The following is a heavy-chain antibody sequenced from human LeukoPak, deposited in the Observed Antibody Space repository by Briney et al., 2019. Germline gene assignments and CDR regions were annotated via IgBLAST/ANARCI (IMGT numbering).Heavy chain of an antibody. D-gene: IGHD2-2*01. CDR2: MNPNSGNT. CDR3: ARAATLGYCSSTSCQLYYYYYYGMDV. J-gene: IGHJ6*02. CDR1: GYTFTSYD. V-gene: IGHV1-8*01. Sequence: AASVKVSCKASGYTFTSYDINWVRQATGQGLEWMGWMNPNSGNTGYAQKFQGRVTMTRNTSISTAYMELSSLRSEDTAVYYCARAATLGYCSSTSCQLYYYYYYGMDVWGQGTTVTVSS.